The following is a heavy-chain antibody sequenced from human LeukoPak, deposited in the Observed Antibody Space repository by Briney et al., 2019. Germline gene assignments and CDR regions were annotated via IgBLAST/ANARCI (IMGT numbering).Heavy chain of an antibody. V-gene: IGHV1-69*04. CDR2: IIPILGIA. D-gene: IGHD4-17*01. CDR1: GGTFSSYA. Sequence: ASVKVSCKASGGTFSSYAISWVRQAPGQGLEWMGRIIPILGIANYAQKFQGRVTITADKSTSTAYMELSSLRSEDTAVYYCARVDPSARPDYGDYPWGQGTLVTVSS. J-gene: IGHJ5*02. CDR3: ARVDPSARPDYGDYP.